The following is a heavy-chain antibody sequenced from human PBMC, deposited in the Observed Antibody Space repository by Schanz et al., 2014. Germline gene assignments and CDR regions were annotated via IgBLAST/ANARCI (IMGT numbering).Heavy chain of an antibody. J-gene: IGHJ4*01. CDR1: GFTFSSYS. CDR3: ARARGYDYGRFDY. D-gene: IGHD5-18*01. V-gene: IGHV4-31*02. Sequence: VQLVESGGGLVQPGGSLRLSCTASGFTFSSYSMNWVRQHPGKGLEWIGGIHHIGSTYHNPSLRSRLTMSLDTSRNPFSLRLTSVSAADTAVYYCARARGYDYGRFDYWGLGTLVTVSS. CDR2: IHHIGST.